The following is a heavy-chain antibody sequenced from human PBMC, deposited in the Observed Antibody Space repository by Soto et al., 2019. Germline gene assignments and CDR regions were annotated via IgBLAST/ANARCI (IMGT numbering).Heavy chain of an antibody. J-gene: IGHJ4*02. CDR2: ISGSGSGT. V-gene: IGHV3-23*01. CDR3: VKGRSGYDFDY. CDR1: GFTFSSYV. D-gene: IGHD5-12*01. Sequence: EVQLLESGGGLVQPGGSLRLSCAASGFTFSSYVMSWVRQAPGKGLEWVSAISGSGSGTYYADSVKGRFTISRDNSKNSLSVQMNSLRAEDTAVYYCVKGRSGYDFDYWGQGTLVTVSS.